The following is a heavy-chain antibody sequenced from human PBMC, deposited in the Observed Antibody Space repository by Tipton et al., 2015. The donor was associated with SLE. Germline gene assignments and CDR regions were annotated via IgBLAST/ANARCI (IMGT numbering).Heavy chain of an antibody. V-gene: IGHV4-4*09. D-gene: IGHD1-26*01. J-gene: IGHJ4*02. CDR2: IYTSGST. Sequence: LRLSCTVSGGSISSHYWSWIRQPAGKGLEWIGYIYTSGSTNYNPSLKSRVTISVDTSKNQFSLKLSSVTAADTAVYYCARDGGRRLGAIDYWGQGTLVTVSS. CDR1: GGSISSHY. CDR3: ARDGGRRLGAIDY.